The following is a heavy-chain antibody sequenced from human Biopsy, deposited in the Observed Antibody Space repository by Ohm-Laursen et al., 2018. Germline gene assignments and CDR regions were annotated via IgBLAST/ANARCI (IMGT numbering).Heavy chain of an antibody. Sequence: TLSLTCTVSGVSISSSNFYWAWIRQPPGKALEWLARINWDDDKFYSESLKTRLAISKDTSENHEVLTLPDVDTVDTATYYCARIPILIVPAALVYRHRRHLQGLDVWGQGTTVIVSS. CDR2: INWDDDK. V-gene: IGHV2-70*16. D-gene: IGHD2-2*01. J-gene: IGHJ6*02. CDR3: ARIPILIVPAALVYRHRRHLQGLDV. CDR1: GVSISSSNFY.